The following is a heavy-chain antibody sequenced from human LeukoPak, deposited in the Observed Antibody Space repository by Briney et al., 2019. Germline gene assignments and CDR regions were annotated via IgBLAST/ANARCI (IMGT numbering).Heavy chain of an antibody. D-gene: IGHD6-6*01. CDR3: ATELVTSYYYYYGMDV. J-gene: IGHJ6*02. V-gene: IGHV3-21*01. Sequence: PGGSLRLSCAASGFTFSSYSMNWVRQAPGKGLEWVSSISSSSSYIYYADSVKGRFTISRDNAKNSLYLQMNSLRAEDTAVYYCATELVTSYYYYYGMDVWGQGTTVTVSS. CDR2: ISSSSSYI. CDR1: GFTFSSYS.